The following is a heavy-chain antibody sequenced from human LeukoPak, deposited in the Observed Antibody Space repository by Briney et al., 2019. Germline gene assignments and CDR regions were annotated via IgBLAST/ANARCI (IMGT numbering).Heavy chain of an antibody. CDR3: AKDPHLGYCSSTSCYGVAFHI. Sequence: PGGSLRLSCAASGFTFSGSGMHWVRQAPGKGLEWVSFIRYDGSDKYYADSGKGRFTISRDNSKNTLYLQMNSLRAEDTAVYYCAKDPHLGYCSSTSCYGVAFHIWGQGTMVTVSS. CDR1: GFTFSGSG. D-gene: IGHD2-2*01. J-gene: IGHJ3*02. V-gene: IGHV3-30*02. CDR2: IRYDGSDK.